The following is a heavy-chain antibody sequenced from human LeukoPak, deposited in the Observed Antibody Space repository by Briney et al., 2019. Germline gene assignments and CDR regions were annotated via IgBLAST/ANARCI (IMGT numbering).Heavy chain of an antibody. J-gene: IGHJ4*02. D-gene: IGHD4-23*01. V-gene: IGHV3-23*01. CDR2: TSGSGGST. CDR1: GFTFSSYA. CDR3: AKDLGSVVTPPSLDY. Sequence: RPGGSLRLSCAASGFTFSSYAMSWVRQAPGKGLEWVSSTSGSGGSTYYADSVKGRFTISRDNSKNTLYLQMNSLRAEDTAVYYCAKDLGSVVTPPSLDYWGQGTLVTVSS.